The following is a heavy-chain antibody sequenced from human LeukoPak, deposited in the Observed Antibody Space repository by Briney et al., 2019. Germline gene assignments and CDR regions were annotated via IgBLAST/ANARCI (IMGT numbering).Heavy chain of an antibody. Sequence: EASVKVSCKVSGYTLTELSMHWVRQAPGKGLEWMGGFDPEDGETIYAQKFQGRVTMTEDTSTDTAYMELSSLRSEDTAVYYCATPLLGAYDAFDIWGQGTMVTVSS. V-gene: IGHV1-24*01. J-gene: IGHJ3*02. CDR2: FDPEDGET. D-gene: IGHD1-26*01. CDR1: GYTLTELS. CDR3: ATPLLGAYDAFDI.